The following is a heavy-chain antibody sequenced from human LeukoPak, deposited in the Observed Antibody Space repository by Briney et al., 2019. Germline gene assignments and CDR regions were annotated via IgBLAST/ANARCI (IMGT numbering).Heavy chain of an antibody. Sequence: GESLKISCKGSGYSFTSYWIGWVRQMPGKGLEWMGIIYPGDSDTRYSPSFQGQVTISADKSISTAYLQWSSLKASDTAMYYXXXXXXHSYGYPYYFDYWGQGTLVTVSS. CDR3: XXXXXHSYGYPYYFDY. D-gene: IGHD5-18*01. J-gene: IGHJ4*02. CDR2: IYPGDSDT. CDR1: GYSFTSYW. V-gene: IGHV5-51*01.